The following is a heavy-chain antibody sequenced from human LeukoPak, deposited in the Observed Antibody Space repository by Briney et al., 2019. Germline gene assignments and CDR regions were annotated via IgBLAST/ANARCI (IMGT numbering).Heavy chain of an antibody. CDR3: ARGGYDFWSGYYRPFDY. J-gene: IGHJ4*02. CDR2: INHSGST. CDR1: GGSFSGYY. V-gene: IGHV4-34*01. D-gene: IGHD3-3*01. Sequence: SETLSLTCAVYGGSFSGYYWSWIRQPPGKGLEWIGEINHSGSTNYNPSLKSRVTISVDTSKNQFSLELSSVTAADTAVYYCARGGYDFWSGYYRPFDYWGQGTLVTVSS.